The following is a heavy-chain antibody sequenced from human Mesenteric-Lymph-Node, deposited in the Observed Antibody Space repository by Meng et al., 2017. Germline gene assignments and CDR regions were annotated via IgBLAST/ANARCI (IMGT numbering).Heavy chain of an antibody. D-gene: IGHD2-21*02. CDR1: GGSISISTW. CDR2: IYHSGST. V-gene: IGHV4-4*02. CDR3: ARVGAYCGGDCYHPR. Sequence: MRLQESGPVLVKPSGTLSLTCAVSGGSISISTWWSWVRQPPGKGLEWIGEIYHSGSTNYNPSLKSRVTISVDESKNQFSLRLSSVTAADTAVYYCARVGAYCGGDCYHPRWGQGTLVTVSS. J-gene: IGHJ4*02.